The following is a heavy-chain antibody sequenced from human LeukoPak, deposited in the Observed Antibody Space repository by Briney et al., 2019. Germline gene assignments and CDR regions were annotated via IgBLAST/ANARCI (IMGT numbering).Heavy chain of an antibody. V-gene: IGHV3-74*01. CDR3: VRDLGGRSGH. CDR1: GFTFSRNW. J-gene: IGHJ4*02. CDR2: INEDGSTT. Sequence: PGGSLGLSCAASGFTFSRNWMHWVRQAPGKGLVWVSRINEDGSTTNYADSVKGRSTIFRDNAKNTLYLQMNSLRAEDTAVYYCVRDLGGRSGHWGQGTLVTVSS. D-gene: IGHD1-26*01.